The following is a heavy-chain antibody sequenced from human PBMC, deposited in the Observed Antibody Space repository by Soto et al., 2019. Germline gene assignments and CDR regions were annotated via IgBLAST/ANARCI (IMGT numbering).Heavy chain of an antibody. J-gene: IGHJ5*02. CDR2: ISSSSSYI. V-gene: IGHV3-21*01. CDR3: ARGDTAAAGTRFVP. CDR1: GFTFSSYS. D-gene: IGHD6-13*01. Sequence: GGSLRRSCAASGFTFSSYSLNWVRQAPGKGLEWVSSISSSSSYIYYADSVKGRFTISRDNAKNSLYLQMNSLRAEDTAVYYCARGDTAAAGTRFVPWGQGTLVTVSS.